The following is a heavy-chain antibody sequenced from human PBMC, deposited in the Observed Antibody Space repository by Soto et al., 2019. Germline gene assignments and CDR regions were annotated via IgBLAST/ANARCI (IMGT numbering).Heavy chain of an antibody. CDR2: VYHTGDT. J-gene: IGHJ5*02. CDR1: GGTVASSHW. Sequence: PSETLSLSCGVSGGTVASSHWWSWVRQSPGRGLEWIGNVYHTGDTNSNPSLQSRVTFSVDKSNNQSSLRLTSVTAADTAVYFCAREIVTAGGNNYFDPWGPGTLVTVSS. V-gene: IGHV4-4*02. CDR3: AREIVTAGGNNYFDP. D-gene: IGHD2-21*02.